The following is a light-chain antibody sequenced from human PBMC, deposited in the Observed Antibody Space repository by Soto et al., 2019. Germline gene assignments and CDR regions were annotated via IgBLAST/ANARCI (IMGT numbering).Light chain of an antibody. CDR1: RSFSNN. Sequence: EIVLTQSPGTLSVSPGERATLSCRASRSFSNNIAWYQQKPGQAPRLLIYGASSRAPGIPARFSGSGSETEFTLSISSLQSEDFAIYYCQQYINWPFTFGPGTKGDLK. V-gene: IGKV3D-15*01. CDR3: QQYINWPFT. J-gene: IGKJ3*01. CDR2: GAS.